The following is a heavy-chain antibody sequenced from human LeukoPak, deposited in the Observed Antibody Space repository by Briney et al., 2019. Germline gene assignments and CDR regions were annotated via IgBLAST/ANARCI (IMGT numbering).Heavy chain of an antibody. CDR3: ARGLGGSGSYFLTFDY. CDR1: GYTFTTYS. Sequence: GSVKVSCKASGYTFTTYSINWVRQAPGHGLEWMGWISASNGNTKYAQKVQDRVTMTTDTSTSTAYMELRSLRSDDTAVYYCARGLGGSGSYFLTFDYWGQRPLVTVSS. D-gene: IGHD1-26*01. V-gene: IGHV1-18*01. CDR2: ISASNGNT. J-gene: IGHJ4*02.